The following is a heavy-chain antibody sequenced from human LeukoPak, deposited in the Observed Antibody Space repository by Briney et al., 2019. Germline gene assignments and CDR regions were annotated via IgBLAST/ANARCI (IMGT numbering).Heavy chain of an antibody. V-gene: IGHV1-18*01. CDR1: GYTFTSYG. CDR2: ISAYNGNT. CDR3: ARGYDSSGYYYGYDWFDP. D-gene: IGHD3-22*01. Sequence: GASVKVSCKASGYTFTSYGISWVRQAPGQGLEWMGWISAYNGNTNYAQKLQGRVTMTTDTSTSAAYMELRSLRSEDTAVYYCARGYDSSGYYYGYDWFDPWGQGTLVTVSS. J-gene: IGHJ5*02.